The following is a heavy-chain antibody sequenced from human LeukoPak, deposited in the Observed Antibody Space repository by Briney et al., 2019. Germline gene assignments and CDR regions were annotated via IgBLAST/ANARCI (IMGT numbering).Heavy chain of an antibody. D-gene: IGHD6-13*01. Sequence: GASVNVSCKASGYTFTNYDINWVRQATGQGLEWMGWMNPNSGNTGYAQKFQGRVNMTRNTSISTAYMELSSLRSEDTAVYYCARNGQQVGYFQHWGQGTLVTVSS. CDR1: GYTFTNYD. V-gene: IGHV1-8*01. J-gene: IGHJ1*01. CDR2: MNPNSGNT. CDR3: ARNGQQVGYFQH.